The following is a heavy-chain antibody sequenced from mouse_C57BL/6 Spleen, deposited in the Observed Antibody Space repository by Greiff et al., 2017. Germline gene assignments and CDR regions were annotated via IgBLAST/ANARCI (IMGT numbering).Heavy chain of an antibody. V-gene: IGHV14-2*01. CDR1: GFNIKDYY. Sequence: VQLQQSGAELVKPGASVKLSCTASGFNIKDYYMHWVKQRTEQGLEWIGRIDPEDGETKYAPKFQGKATITADTSSNTAYLQLSSLTSEDTAVYYCARGSITTVVAGDYYAMDYWGQGTSVTVSS. D-gene: IGHD1-1*01. CDR3: ARGSITTVVAGDYYAMDY. CDR2: IDPEDGET. J-gene: IGHJ4*01.